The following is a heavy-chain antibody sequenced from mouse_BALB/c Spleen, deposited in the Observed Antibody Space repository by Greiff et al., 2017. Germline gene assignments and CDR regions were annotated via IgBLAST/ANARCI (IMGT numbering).Heavy chain of an antibody. CDR1: GYTFTSYE. D-gene: IGHD1-1*01. CDR2: IHPGNGDT. Sequence: VQLQQSGAELVRPGASVKMSCKASGYTFTSYEMHWVKQTPVQGLEWIGDIHPGNGDTKYNEKFKGKATLTADKSSSTAYMELSSLTSEDSAVYSCARSYSSPYWYFDVWGAGTTVTVAS. J-gene: IGHJ1*01. V-gene: IGHV1-14*01. CDR3: ARSYSSPYWYFDV.